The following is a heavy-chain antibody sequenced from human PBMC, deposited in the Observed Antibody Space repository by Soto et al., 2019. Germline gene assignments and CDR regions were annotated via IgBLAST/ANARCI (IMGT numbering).Heavy chain of an antibody. J-gene: IGHJ3*01. V-gene: IGHV4-61*08. Sequence: PSETLPLTVTVCGGWVSSGDHYGSWIRKPPWKGLEWIAYISHSGSASYNSSLKSRVTISIDISKNQFSLRLRSVTAADTPVYYCARARPDNLNSFDAFDVSGPGTLVTVPS. CDR2: ISHSGSA. CDR1: GGWVSSGDHY. D-gene: IGHD1-1*01. CDR3: ARARPDNLNSFDAFDV.